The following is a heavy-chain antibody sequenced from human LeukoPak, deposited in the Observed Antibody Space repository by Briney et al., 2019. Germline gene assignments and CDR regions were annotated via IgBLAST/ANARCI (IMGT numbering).Heavy chain of an antibody. CDR3: ARDEPMVRGVMANWFDP. D-gene: IGHD3-10*01. V-gene: IGHV4-59*08. CDR1: GGSISSYY. CDR2: IYYSGST. J-gene: IGHJ5*02. Sequence: SETLSLTCTVSGGSISSYYWSWIRQPPGKGLEWMGYIYYSGSTNYNPSLESRVTISVDTSKNQFSLKLSSVTAADTAVYYCARDEPMVRGVMANWFDPWGQGTLVTVSS.